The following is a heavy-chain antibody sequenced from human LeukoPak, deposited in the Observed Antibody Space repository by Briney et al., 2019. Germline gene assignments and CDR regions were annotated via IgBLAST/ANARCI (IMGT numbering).Heavy chain of an antibody. V-gene: IGHV3-43D*04. Sequence: GGFLRLSCAASGYAFYDYAMQCVRQAPGKGLEWVSLISWDGGSTYYADSVKGRFTISRDNSKNSLYLQMNSLRAEDTALYYCAKGCTMTTFQSGRPTRFYYYYMDVWGKGTTVTVSS. J-gene: IGHJ6*03. CDR3: AKGCTMTTFQSGRPTRFYYYYMDV. D-gene: IGHD3-16*01. CDR2: ISWDGGST. CDR1: GYAFYDYA.